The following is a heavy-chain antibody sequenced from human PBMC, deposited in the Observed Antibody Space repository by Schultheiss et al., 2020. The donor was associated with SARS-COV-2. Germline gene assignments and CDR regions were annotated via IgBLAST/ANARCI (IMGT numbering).Heavy chain of an antibody. D-gene: IGHD3-9*01. CDR1: GYTFTSYD. Sequence: ASVKVSCKASGYTFTSYDINWVRQATGQGLEWMGWMNPNSGNTNYAQKLQGRVTMTTDTSTSTAYMELRSLRSDDTAVYYCARDPPRLRYFDGDYGMDVWGQGTTVTVSS. J-gene: IGHJ6*02. CDR3: ARDPPRLRYFDGDYGMDV. CDR2: MNPNSGNT. V-gene: IGHV1-18*01.